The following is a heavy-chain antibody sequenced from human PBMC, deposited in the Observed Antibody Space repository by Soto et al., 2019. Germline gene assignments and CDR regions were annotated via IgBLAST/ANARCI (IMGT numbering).Heavy chain of an antibody. V-gene: IGHV2-26*01. CDR3: ARIVRSSSWAYNWFDP. CDR2: IFSNDEK. Sequence: QVTLKESGPVLVKPTETLTLTCTVSVFSLSNARMGVSWIRQPPGKALEWLAHIFSNDEKSYSTSLKSRLTISKDTSKSQVVLTMTNMDPVETATYYCARIVRSSSWAYNWFDPWGQGTLVTVSS. D-gene: IGHD6-13*01. J-gene: IGHJ5*02. CDR1: VFSLSNARMG.